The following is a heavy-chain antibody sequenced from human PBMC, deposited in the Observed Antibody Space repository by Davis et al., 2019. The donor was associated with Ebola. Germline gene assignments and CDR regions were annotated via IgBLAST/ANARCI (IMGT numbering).Heavy chain of an antibody. D-gene: IGHD3-10*01. CDR3: ARDSTRSFNYYYYGMDV. CDR2: IKQDGSEK. J-gene: IGHJ6*02. CDR1: GFTFSSYW. V-gene: IGHV3-7*01. Sequence: PGGSLRLSCAASGFTFSSYWMSWVRQAPGKGLEWVANIKQDGSEKYYVDSVKGRFTISRDNAKNSLYLQMNSLRAEDTAVYYCARDSTRSFNYYYYGMDVWGQGTTVTVSS.